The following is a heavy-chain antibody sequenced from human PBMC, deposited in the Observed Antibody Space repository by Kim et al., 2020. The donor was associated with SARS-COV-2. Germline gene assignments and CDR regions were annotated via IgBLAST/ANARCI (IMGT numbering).Heavy chain of an antibody. CDR3: ARHYPGWFDP. D-gene: IGHD3-10*01. J-gene: IGHJ5*02. V-gene: IGHV2-5*01. Sequence: DDKRYRPSLKSRRTITKDTSKNQVVLTMTNMDPVDTATYYCARHYPGWFDPWGQGTLVTVSS. CDR2: DDK.